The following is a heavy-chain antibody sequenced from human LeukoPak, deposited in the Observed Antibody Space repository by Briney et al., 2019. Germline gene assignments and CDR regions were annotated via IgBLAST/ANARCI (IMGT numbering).Heavy chain of an antibody. J-gene: IGHJ4*02. CDR2: INHSGST. CDR3: ARFELGSPRGFDY. D-gene: IGHD7-27*01. CDR1: GGSFSGYY. Sequence: PSETLSLTCAVYGGSFSGYYWSWIRQPPGKGLEWIGEINHSGSTNYNPSLKRRVTISVDTSKNHFSLKLSSVPAADTAVYYCARFELGSPRGFDYWGQGTLVTVSS. V-gene: IGHV4-34*01.